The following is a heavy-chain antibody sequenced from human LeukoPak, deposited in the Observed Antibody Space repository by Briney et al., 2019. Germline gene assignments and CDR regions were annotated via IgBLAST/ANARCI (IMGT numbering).Heavy chain of an antibody. CDR2: IIPIFGTA. D-gene: IGHD6-13*01. CDR1: GGTFSSYA. J-gene: IGHJ4*02. V-gene: IGHV1-69*05. Sequence: GASVKVSCKASGGTFSSYAISWVRQAPGQGLEWMGGIIPIFGTANYAQKFQGRVTITTDESTSTAYMELSSLRSEDTAVYYCARGEGYSSSWYKEYYFDYWGQGILVTVSS. CDR3: ARGEGYSSSWYKEYYFDY.